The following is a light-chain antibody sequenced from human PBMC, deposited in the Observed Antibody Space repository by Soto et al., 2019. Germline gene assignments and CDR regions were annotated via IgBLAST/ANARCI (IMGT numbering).Light chain of an antibody. CDR2: GAS. CDR1: QSVSSD. Sequence: EIVMTQSPATLSVSPWERATLSCRASQSVSSDLAWYQQKPGQPPRLLVFGASTRATGIPAGFSGLGSGRHFTLTTSSLQPEDFATCYCLQDYNYPWTFGQGTKVDIK. J-gene: IGKJ1*01. V-gene: IGKV3-15*01. CDR3: LQDYNYPWT.